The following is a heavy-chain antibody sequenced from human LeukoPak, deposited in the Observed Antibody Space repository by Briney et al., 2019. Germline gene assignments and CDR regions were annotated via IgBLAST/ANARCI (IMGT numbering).Heavy chain of an antibody. D-gene: IGHD2-15*01. CDR2: ISSSSAVI. J-gene: IGHJ4*02. V-gene: IGHV3-48*01. CDR3: ARYFLEDTK. Sequence: PGGSLRLSCAASGFTFSHYNMNWVRQAPGKGLEWVSYISSSSAVIYYADSVKGRFTISRDNAKNSLYLQMNSLSAEDTAVYYCARYFLEDTKWGQGTLVSVSS. CDR1: GFTFSHYN.